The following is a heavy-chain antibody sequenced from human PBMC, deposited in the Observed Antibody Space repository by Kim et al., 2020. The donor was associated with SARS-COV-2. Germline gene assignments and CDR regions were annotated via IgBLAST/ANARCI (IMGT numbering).Heavy chain of an antibody. Sequence: GGSLRLSCAASGFTFSNAWMSWVRQAPGKGLEWVGRIKSKTDGGTTDYAAPVKGRFTISRDDSKNTLYLQMNSLKTEDTAVYYCTTDRSLRVLWFGELFSVSYGMGVGGQGTTVTVSS. CDR3: TTDRSLRVLWFGELFSVSYGMGV. CDR2: IKSKTDGGTT. V-gene: IGHV3-15*01. J-gene: IGHJ6*02. D-gene: IGHD3-10*01. CDR1: GFTFSNAW.